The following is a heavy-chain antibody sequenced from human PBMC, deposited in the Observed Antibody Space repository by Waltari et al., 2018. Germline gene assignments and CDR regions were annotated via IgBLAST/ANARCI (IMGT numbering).Heavy chain of an antibody. CDR2: INQSGST. J-gene: IGHJ5*02. Sequence: QVQLQQWGAGLLKPSETLSLTCAVYGGSFSGYYWSWIRQPPGKGLEWIGEINQSGSTNSTPTLKSRVTISVDTSKNQFSLKLSSVTAADTAVYYCARGLYCSGGSCYSFLTWFDPWGQGTLVTVSS. CDR1: GGSFSGYY. D-gene: IGHD2-15*01. V-gene: IGHV4-34*01. CDR3: ARGLYCSGGSCYSFLTWFDP.